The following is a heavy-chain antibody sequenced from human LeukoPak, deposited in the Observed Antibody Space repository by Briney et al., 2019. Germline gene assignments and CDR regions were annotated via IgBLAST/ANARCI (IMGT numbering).Heavy chain of an antibody. J-gene: IGHJ6*03. D-gene: IGHD2-2*01. Sequence: SVKVSCEASGGTFSSYAISWVRQAPGQGLEWMGRIIPIFGTANYAQKFQGRVTITADESTSTAYMELSSLRSEDTAVYYCARGRDIVVVPYYYYYYMDVWGKGTTVTVSS. CDR2: IIPIFGTA. CDR3: ARGRDIVVVPYYYYYYMDV. V-gene: IGHV1-69*15. CDR1: GGTFSSYA.